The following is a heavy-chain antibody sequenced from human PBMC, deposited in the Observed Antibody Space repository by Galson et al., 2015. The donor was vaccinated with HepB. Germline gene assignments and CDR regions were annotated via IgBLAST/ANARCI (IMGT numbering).Heavy chain of an antibody. CDR3: ARAGRGPYSSGWTYYFGY. CDR1: GVTFSSYA. J-gene: IGHJ4*02. CDR2: ISDDGSDK. Sequence: LRLSCAASGVTFSSYAIHWVPQAPGKGLGCGAVISDDGSDKYYADSAKGRFTISRDNSKNTLYLQMNSLRAEDTDVYYCARAGRGPYSSGWTYYFGYWGQGTLVTVSS. D-gene: IGHD6-19*01. V-gene: IGHV3-30*04.